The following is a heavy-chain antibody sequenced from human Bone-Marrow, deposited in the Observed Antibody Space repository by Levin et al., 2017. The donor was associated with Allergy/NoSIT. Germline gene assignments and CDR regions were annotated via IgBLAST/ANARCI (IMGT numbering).Heavy chain of an antibody. Sequence: GGSLRLSCKASGYTFTGYYMHWVRQAPGQGLEWMGWINPNSGGTNYAQKFQGWVTMTRDTSISTAYMELSRLRSDDTAVYYCAREVGLRGCTNGVCYFNWFDPWGQGTLVTVSS. D-gene: IGHD2-8*01. J-gene: IGHJ5*02. V-gene: IGHV1-2*04. CDR2: INPNSGGT. CDR1: GYTFTGYY. CDR3: AREVGLRGCTNGVCYFNWFDP.